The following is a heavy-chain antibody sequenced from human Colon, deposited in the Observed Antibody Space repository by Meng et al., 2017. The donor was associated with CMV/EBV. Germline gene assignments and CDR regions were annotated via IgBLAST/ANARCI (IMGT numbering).Heavy chain of an antibody. Sequence: GESLKISCEATGFSLNIYAIYWVRQAPGKGLEWVALITYGGGIQYADSVKGRFIIPRDDSKNVVYLEMDSLTTDDTAHYYCARVCSGSESLNYGIDVWGHGATVTVSS. J-gene: IGHJ6*02. CDR3: ARVCSGSESLNYGIDV. D-gene: IGHD3-10*01. V-gene: IGHV3-30*03. CDR2: ITYGGGIQ. CDR1: GFSLNIYA.